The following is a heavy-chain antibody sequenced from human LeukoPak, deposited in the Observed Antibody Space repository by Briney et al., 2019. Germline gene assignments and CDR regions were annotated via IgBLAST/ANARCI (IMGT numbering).Heavy chain of an antibody. D-gene: IGHD2-2*01. CDR1: GFILSSHG. CDR3: ARDIKGQYQDAFDI. CDR2: ISSSGSNI. J-gene: IGHJ3*02. V-gene: IGHV3-48*04. Sequence: GGSLRLSCAPSGFILSSHGINWVRHAPEEGVEWVSYISSSGSNIKYADSVKGRFTISRGDAKNSVYLQMNSLRAEDTAVYYCARDIKGQYQDAFDIWGQGTMVTVS.